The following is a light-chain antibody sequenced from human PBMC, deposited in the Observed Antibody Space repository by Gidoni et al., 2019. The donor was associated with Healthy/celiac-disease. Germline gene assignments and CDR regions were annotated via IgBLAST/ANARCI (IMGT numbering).Light chain of an antibody. CDR3: QQRGT. Sequence: EIVLTQSPATLSLSPGERATLSCRASQSVSSYLAWYQQKPGQAPRLLIYDASNRATGIPPRFSGSGSGTDFTLTISSLEPEDFAVYYCQQRGTFXPXTKVDIK. CDR1: QSVSSY. J-gene: IGKJ3*01. CDR2: DAS. V-gene: IGKV3-11*01.